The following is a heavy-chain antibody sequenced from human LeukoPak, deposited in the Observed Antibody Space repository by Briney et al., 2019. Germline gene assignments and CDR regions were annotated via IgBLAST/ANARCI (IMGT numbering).Heavy chain of an antibody. CDR1: GFTFSSSS. D-gene: IGHD6-19*01. CDR3: ASGYSSGPVY. CDR2: ISSSSTTI. V-gene: IGHV3-48*04. Sequence: GGSLRLSCSASGFTFSSSSMNWVRQAPGKGLEWVSYISSSSTTIYYADSVRGRFTISRDNAKNSLYLQMNSLRAEDTAVYYCASGYSSGPVYWGQGNLVTVSS. J-gene: IGHJ4*02.